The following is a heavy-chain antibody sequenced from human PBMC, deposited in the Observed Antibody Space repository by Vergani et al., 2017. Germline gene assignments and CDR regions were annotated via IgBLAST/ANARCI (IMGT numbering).Heavy chain of an antibody. CDR2: IGSSGPYI. CDR1: GFTFSYFS. V-gene: IGHV3-21*06. CDR3: SRDCTSGGCPDNYGMDV. Sequence: EVQLVESGGGLVKPGGSLRLSCAASGFTFSYFSMSWVRQAPGKGLEWVAFIGSSGPYINYADSVKGRFIISRDNTNNSLFLQLRSLRAEDAAVYYCSRDCTSGGCPDNYGMDVWGQGATVTVSS. J-gene: IGHJ6*02. D-gene: IGHD2-8*01.